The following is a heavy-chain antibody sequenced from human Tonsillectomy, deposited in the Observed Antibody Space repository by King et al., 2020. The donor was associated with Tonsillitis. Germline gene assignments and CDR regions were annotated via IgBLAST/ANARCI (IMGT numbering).Heavy chain of an antibody. V-gene: IGHV3-30*01. Sequence: VQLVESGGGVVQPGRSLRLSCAASGFALSSYVMHWVRQAPGKGLEWVAFISYDGNHRNYADSVKGRFTISRDSSNNTLSLQMNSLRPEETAVYYCARDYQQWLVRGLGFWGQGTLVTVSS. CDR1: GFALSSYV. CDR3: ARDYQQWLVRGLGF. CDR2: ISYDGNHR. D-gene: IGHD6-19*01. J-gene: IGHJ4*02.